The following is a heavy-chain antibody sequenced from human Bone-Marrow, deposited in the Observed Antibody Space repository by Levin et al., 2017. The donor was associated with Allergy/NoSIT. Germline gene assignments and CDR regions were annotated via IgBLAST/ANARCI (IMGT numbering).Heavy chain of an antibody. J-gene: IGHJ4*02. CDR3: ARDVGTGIRLDF. V-gene: IGHV1-46*01. D-gene: IGHD2-8*02. CDR2: INPSGGNT. CDR1: GYTFSNYY. Sequence: GESLKISCKASGYTFSNYYVHWVRQAPGQGLEWVAIINPSGGNTNFAQKFQGRVTMTRDTSTSTVYMELSSLRSDDTAVYYCARDVGTGIRLDFWGQGTLVTVSS.